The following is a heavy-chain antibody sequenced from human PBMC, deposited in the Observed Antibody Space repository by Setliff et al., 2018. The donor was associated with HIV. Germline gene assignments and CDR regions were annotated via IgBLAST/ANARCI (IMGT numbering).Heavy chain of an antibody. CDR2: IYTSGSA. J-gene: IGHJ6*02. D-gene: IGHD2-15*01. Sequence: PSETLSLTCTISGGSISSGSYYWSWIRQPAGKGLEWIGHIYTSGSATYNPSLKSRITISIDTSTNQFSLHLNSVTAADTAVYYCARDVKLAYCSGGSCPRAYFSGLDVWGQGTTVTVSS. V-gene: IGHV4-61*09. CDR1: GGSISSGSYY. CDR3: ARDVKLAYCSGGSCPRAYFSGLDV.